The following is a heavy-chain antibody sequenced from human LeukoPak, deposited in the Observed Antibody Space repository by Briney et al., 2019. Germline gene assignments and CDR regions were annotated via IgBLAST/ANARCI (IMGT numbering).Heavy chain of an antibody. Sequence: SETLSLTCAVYGGSSSGYYWSWIRQPPGKGLEWIGEINHSGSTNYNPSLKSRVTISVDTSKNQFSLELSSVTAADTAVYYCARGPTTVTRYNWFDPWGQGTLVTVSS. CDR1: GGSSSGYY. V-gene: IGHV4-34*01. D-gene: IGHD4-17*01. J-gene: IGHJ5*02. CDR2: INHSGST. CDR3: ARGPTTVTRYNWFDP.